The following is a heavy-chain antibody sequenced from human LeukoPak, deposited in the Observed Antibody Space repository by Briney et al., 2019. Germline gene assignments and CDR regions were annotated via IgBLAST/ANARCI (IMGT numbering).Heavy chain of an antibody. D-gene: IGHD1-26*01. CDR2: INPSGEST. Sequence: GASVKVSCKASVYTFTSYYMHWVRQAPGQGLEWMGIINPSGESTSYAQKFQGRVTMTRDTSTSTVYMELSSLRSEDTAVYYCAGSIVGAGGYWFDPWGQGTLVTVSS. J-gene: IGHJ5*02. V-gene: IGHV1-46*01. CDR3: AGSIVGAGGYWFDP. CDR1: VYTFTSYY.